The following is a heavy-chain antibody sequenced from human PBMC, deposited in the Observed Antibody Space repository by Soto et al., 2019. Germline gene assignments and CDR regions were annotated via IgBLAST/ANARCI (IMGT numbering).Heavy chain of an antibody. CDR2: IKHDGSEI. CDR3: ARDTDDFGDNY. J-gene: IGHJ4*02. Sequence: EVQLVESGGGLVQPGGSLRLYCVASGFTFSRYWMSWVRQAPGKGLEWVANIKHDGSEIYSIDSVKGRFTISRDNAKDSLYLQMNSLRVEDTAVYYCARDTDDFGDNYWGQGTLVTVSS. V-gene: IGHV3-7*01. D-gene: IGHD4-17*01. CDR1: GFTFSRYW.